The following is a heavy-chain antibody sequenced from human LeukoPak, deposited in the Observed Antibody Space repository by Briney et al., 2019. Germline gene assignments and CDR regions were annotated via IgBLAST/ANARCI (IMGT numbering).Heavy chain of an antibody. V-gene: IGHV1-69*05. D-gene: IGHD2-15*01. CDR1: GGTFSSYA. J-gene: IGHJ1*01. CDR3: AREDYCSGGGCYRYFQH. CDR2: IIPIFGTA. Sequence: ASVKVSCKASGGTFSSYAISWVRQAPGQGLEWMGGIIPIFGTANYAQKFQGRVTITTDESTSTAYMELSSLRSEDTAVYYCAREDYCSGGGCYRYFQHWGQGTLVTVSS.